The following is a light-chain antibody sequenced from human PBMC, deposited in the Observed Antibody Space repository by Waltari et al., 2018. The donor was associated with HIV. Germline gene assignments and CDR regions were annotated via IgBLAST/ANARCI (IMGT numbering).Light chain of an antibody. CDR3: MQALQGVS. CDR2: LGS. V-gene: IGKV2-28*01. J-gene: IGKJ4*01. Sequence: DIVMTQSPLSLPVTPGEPAPISCRSSQSLLHRNGFNYVDWYLQKPGQSPQLLIYLGSNRASGVPDRFSGSGSGTDFTLKIRRVEAEDVGVYYCMQALQGVSFGGGTKVEIK. CDR1: QSLLHRNGFNY.